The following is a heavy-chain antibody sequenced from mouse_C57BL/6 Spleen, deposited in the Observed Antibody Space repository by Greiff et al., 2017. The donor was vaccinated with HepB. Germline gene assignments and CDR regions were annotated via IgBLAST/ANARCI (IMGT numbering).Heavy chain of an antibody. V-gene: IGHV1-26*01. Sequence: EVQLQQSGPELVKPGASVKISCKASGYTFTDYYMNWVKQSHGKSLEWIGDINPNNGGTSYNQKFKGKATLTVDKSSSTAYMELRSLTSEDSAVYYCAREYYGSTAVWGTGTTVTVSS. D-gene: IGHD1-1*01. CDR2: INPNNGGT. J-gene: IGHJ1*03. CDR3: AREYYGSTAV. CDR1: GYTFTDYY.